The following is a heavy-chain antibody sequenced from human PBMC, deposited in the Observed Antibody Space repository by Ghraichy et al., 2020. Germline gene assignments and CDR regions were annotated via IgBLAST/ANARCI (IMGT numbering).Heavy chain of an antibody. J-gene: IGHJ3*02. CDR2: INSDGSST. V-gene: IGHV3-74*01. Sequence: LSLTCAASGFTFSSYWMHWVRQAPGKGLVWVSRINSDGSSTSYADSVKGRFTISRDNAKNTLYLQMNSLRAEDTAVYYCARDPHGGYDILTGYPMEDDAFDIWGQGTMVTVSS. D-gene: IGHD3-9*01. CDR1: GFTFSSYW. CDR3: ARDPHGGYDILTGYPMEDDAFDI.